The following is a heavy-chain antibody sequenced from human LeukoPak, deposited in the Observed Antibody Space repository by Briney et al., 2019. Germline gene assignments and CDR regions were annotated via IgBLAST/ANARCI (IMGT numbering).Heavy chain of an antibody. D-gene: IGHD6-19*01. V-gene: IGHV3-21*01. CDR2: ISSSNSYI. CDR1: GFTFSSYS. CDR3: ARGLTWLVRGFDY. Sequence: PGGSLRLSCAASGFTFSSYSMNRVRQAPGKGLEWVSSISSSNSYIYYADSVKGRFTISRDNAKNSLYLQMNSLRAEDTAVYYCARGLTWLVRGFDYWGQGTLVTVSS. J-gene: IGHJ4*02.